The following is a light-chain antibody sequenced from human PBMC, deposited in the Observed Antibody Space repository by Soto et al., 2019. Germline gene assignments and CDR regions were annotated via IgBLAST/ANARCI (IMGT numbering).Light chain of an antibody. CDR3: QQYHDCVN. J-gene: IGKJ4*01. CDR1: QSVSTN. Sequence: VMTQSPGTLSVSPGETATLSCGTSQSVSTNLAWYQQKPGQPPRLLLYDASTRATGIPARFRGSGSGTEFTLTISYLRPEDFAVYFWQQYHDCVNFGGGTKVES. V-gene: IGKV3D-15*01. CDR2: DAS.